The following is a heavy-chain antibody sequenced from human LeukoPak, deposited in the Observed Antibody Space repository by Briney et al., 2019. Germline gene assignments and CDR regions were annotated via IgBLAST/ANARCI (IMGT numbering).Heavy chain of an antibody. CDR1: GGSISSYY. V-gene: IGHV4-59*12. CDR3: ARDPYYYDSSGYYSPGY. Sequence: SETLSLTCTVSGGSISSYYWSWIRQPPGKGLEWIGYIYYSGSTNYNPSLKSRVTISVDTSKNQFSLKLSSVTAADTAVYYCARDPYYYDSSGYYSPGYWGQGTLVTVSS. CDR2: IYYSGST. D-gene: IGHD3-22*01. J-gene: IGHJ4*02.